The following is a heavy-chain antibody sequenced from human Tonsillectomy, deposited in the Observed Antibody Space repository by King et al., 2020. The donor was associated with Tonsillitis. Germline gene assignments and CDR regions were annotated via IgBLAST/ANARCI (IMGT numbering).Heavy chain of an antibody. CDR2: IYYSGST. CDR3: ARGGGAGSSDWFDP. Sequence: QLQESGPGLVKPSETLSLTCTVSGGSISSYYWSWIRQPPGKGLEWIGYIYYSGSTNYNPSLKSRVTISVDTSKNQFSLKLSSVTAADTAVYCCARGGGAGSSDWFDPWGQGTLVTVSS. D-gene: IGHD3-10*01. CDR1: GGSISSYY. V-gene: IGHV4-59*01. J-gene: IGHJ5*02.